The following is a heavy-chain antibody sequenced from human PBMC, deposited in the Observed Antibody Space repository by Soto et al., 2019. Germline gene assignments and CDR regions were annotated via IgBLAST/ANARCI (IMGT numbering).Heavy chain of an antibody. Sequence: PGGSLRLSCAASGFTFSSYDMHWVRQATGKGLEWVSAIGTAGDTYYPGSVKGRFTISRENAKNSLYLQMNSLRAGDTAVYYCARSIGMGSGWHFDYWGQGTLVTVSS. CDR1: GFTFSSYD. CDR2: IGTAGDT. J-gene: IGHJ4*02. CDR3: ARSIGMGSGWHFDY. V-gene: IGHV3-13*01. D-gene: IGHD6-19*01.